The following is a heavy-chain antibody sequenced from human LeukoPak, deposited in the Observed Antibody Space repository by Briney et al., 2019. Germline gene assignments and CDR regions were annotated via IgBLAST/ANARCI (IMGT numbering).Heavy chain of an antibody. Sequence: GSSVKVSCKASGGTFSSYTISWVRQAPGQGLEWMGRIIPILGIANYAQKFQGRVTITADKSTSTAYMELSSLRSEDTAVYYCARGHGYNPPGDWGQGTLVTVSS. CDR1: GGTFSSYT. CDR3: ARGHGYNPPGD. CDR2: IIPILGIA. D-gene: IGHD5-24*01. J-gene: IGHJ4*02. V-gene: IGHV1-69*02.